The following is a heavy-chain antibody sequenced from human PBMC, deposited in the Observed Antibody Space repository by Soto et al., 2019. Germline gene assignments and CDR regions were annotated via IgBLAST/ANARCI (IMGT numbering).Heavy chain of an antibody. J-gene: IGHJ6*02. CDR2: ISPDNGNT. D-gene: IGHD5-12*01. CDR3: ARALGYSGYAGMDV. CDR1: GYTFTIYG. V-gene: IGHV1-18*01. Sequence: QVQLVQSGGEVKKPGASVKVSCKASGYTFTIYGINWVRQAPGQGLEWMGWISPDNGNTNYAQKLQGRVTMTTDTSTXXXYXELRSLRSDDTAVYYCARALGYSGYAGMDVWGQGTTVTVSS.